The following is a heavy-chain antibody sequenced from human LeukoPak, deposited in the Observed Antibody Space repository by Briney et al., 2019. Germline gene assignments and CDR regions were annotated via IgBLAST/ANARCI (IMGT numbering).Heavy chain of an antibody. CDR1: GGSISSSSYY. D-gene: IGHD3-10*01. CDR2: IYYSGST. CDR3: ARGRFTMAVDY. Sequence: PSETLSLTCTVSGGSISSSSYYWGWIRQPPGKGLEWIGSIYYSGSTYYNPSLKSRVTISVDTSKNQFSLKLSSVTAADTAVYYCARGRFTMAVDYWGQGTLVTVSS. J-gene: IGHJ4*02. V-gene: IGHV4-39*07.